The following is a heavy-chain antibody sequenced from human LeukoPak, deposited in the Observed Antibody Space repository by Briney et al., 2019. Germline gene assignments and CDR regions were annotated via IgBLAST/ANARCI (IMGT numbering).Heavy chain of an antibody. CDR3: ASYLPAATYNWSDP. CDR2: IYYSGST. J-gene: IGHJ5*02. V-gene: IGHV4-31*03. Sequence: SETLSLTCTVSGGSISSGGYYWSWIRQHPGTGLEWIGYIYYSGSTYYNPSLKSRVTISVDTSKNQFSLKLSSVTAADTAVYYCASYLPAATYNWSDPWGQGTLVTVSS. CDR1: GGSISSGGYY. D-gene: IGHD2-2*01.